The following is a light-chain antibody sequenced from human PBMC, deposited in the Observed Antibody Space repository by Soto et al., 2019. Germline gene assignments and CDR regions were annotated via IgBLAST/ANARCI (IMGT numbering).Light chain of an antibody. V-gene: IGLV2-14*03. CDR1: SSDIGGFNF. J-gene: IGLJ1*01. CDR2: AVS. Sequence: QSVLTQPASVSASPGQSITISCTGTSSDIGGFNFVSWYQQYPGQAPKLLIYAVSSRPSGVSNRFSGSKSGNTASLTISDLQPEDEADYHCCSYTSHYTRVFGTGTKLTVL. CDR3: CSYTSHYTRV.